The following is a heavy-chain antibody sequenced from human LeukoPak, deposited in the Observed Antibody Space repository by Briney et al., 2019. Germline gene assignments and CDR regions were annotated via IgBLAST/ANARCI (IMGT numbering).Heavy chain of an antibody. Sequence: PETLSLPCTVSGASISSYYWSWIRQPPGKGLEWIGYIYYRGSTNYNPSLKSRVTISVDTSKNQFSLKLSSVTAADTAVYYCASGPYPAAGTDHQFDYWGQGTLVTVSS. CDR1: GASISSYY. CDR2: IYYRGST. CDR3: ASGPYPAAGTDHQFDY. V-gene: IGHV4-59*01. J-gene: IGHJ4*02. D-gene: IGHD6-13*01.